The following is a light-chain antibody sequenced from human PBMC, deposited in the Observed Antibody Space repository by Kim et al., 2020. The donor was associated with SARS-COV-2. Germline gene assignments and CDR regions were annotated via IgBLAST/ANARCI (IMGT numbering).Light chain of an antibody. Sequence: QSALTQPPSVSGSPGQSVTISCTGTSSDVGAYNRVSWYRQAPGTAPKLVIYEVTSRPSGVPDRFSGSKSGNTASLIISGRQAEDEADYFCSSHTGDSYVFGSGTKVTVL. J-gene: IGLJ1*01. CDR1: SSDVGAYNR. CDR2: EVT. V-gene: IGLV2-18*02. CDR3: SSHTGDSYV.